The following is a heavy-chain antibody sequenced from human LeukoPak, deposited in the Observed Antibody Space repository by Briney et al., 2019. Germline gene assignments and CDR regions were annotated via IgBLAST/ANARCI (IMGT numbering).Heavy chain of an antibody. CDR2: IYYSGST. Sequence: PSETLSLTCTVSGGSLSSYYWSWIRQPPGKGLEWIGYIYYSGSTNYNPSLKSRVTISVDTSKNQFSLKLSSVTAADTAVYYRAGEWLQWMGAFDIWGQGTMVTVSS. CDR1: GGSLSSYY. V-gene: IGHV4-59*01. CDR3: AGEWLQWMGAFDI. J-gene: IGHJ3*02. D-gene: IGHD5-24*01.